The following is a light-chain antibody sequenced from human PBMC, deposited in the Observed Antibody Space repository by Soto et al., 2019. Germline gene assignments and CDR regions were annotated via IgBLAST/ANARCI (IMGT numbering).Light chain of an antibody. Sequence: EIVLTQSPGTLSLSPGERATLSCRASRSVNSRYLGWYQQKPGQAPRLLIYGASNRATGIPDRFSGSGSGTDFTLTISRLEPGDFAGYYCQQYGYAPNTFGQGTKLDIK. CDR2: GAS. V-gene: IGKV3-20*01. CDR1: RSVNSRY. J-gene: IGKJ2*01. CDR3: QQYGYAPNT.